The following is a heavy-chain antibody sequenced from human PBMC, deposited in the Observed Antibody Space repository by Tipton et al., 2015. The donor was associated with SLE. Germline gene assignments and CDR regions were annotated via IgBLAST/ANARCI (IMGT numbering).Heavy chain of an antibody. D-gene: IGHD1-26*01. Sequence: SLRLSCAASGFTVSSNYMSWVRRAPGKGLEWVSVMYSGGNTDYADSVKGRFTISRDNSKNTLYLQMNSLRAEDTAVYYCARLRDVVGGSEGAYFDSWGQGTLVTVSS. J-gene: IGHJ4*02. CDR2: MYSGGNT. CDR3: ARLRDVVGGSEGAYFDS. V-gene: IGHV3-66*02. CDR1: GFTVSSNY.